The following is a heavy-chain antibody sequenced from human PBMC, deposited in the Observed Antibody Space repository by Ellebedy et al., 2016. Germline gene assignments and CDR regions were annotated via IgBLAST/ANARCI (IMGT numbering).Heavy chain of an antibody. J-gene: IGHJ6*02. CDR3: ARDRVVAALRYYYYGMDV. CDR1: GGSFSSYY. D-gene: IGHD2-15*01. Sequence: SETLSLXCAVYGGSFSSYYWSWIRQPPGKGLEWIGYIYYSGSTNYNPSLKSRVTISVDTSKNQFSLKLSSVTAADTAVYYCARDRVVAALRYYYYGMDVWGQGTTVTVSS. V-gene: IGHV4-59*01. CDR2: IYYSGST.